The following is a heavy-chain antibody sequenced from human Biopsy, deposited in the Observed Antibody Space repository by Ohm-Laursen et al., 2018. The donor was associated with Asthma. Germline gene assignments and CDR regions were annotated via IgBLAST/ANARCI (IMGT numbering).Heavy chain of an antibody. J-gene: IGHJ6*02. CDR1: GGTFRTYA. CDR3: ARVDAIMISGDFYFYSGFDL. D-gene: IGHD3-16*01. V-gene: IGHV1-69*01. Sequence: ESSVKVSCKASGGTFRTYAFNWVRQAPGQGLEWMGGIIPMYDVPKVAQKFQGRVTITADESTSTAYMEMSSLRSEDTAVYYCARVDAIMISGDFYFYSGFDLWGQGTTVRVSS. CDR2: IIPMYDVP.